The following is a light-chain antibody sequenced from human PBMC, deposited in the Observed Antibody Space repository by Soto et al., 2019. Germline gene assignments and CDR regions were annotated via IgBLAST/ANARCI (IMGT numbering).Light chain of an antibody. CDR3: QQYDRSLYT. V-gene: IGKV3-20*01. Sequence: DIVLTQSPCTLSLSPVERATLSCRASQSVSSTYLAWYQHKPGQAPRLLIYGASSRATGIPDRFSGSGAGTYLSVTISRLEPEDFPVYYCQQYDRSLYTLGQGTKVDI. CDR2: GAS. CDR1: QSVSSTY. J-gene: IGKJ2*01.